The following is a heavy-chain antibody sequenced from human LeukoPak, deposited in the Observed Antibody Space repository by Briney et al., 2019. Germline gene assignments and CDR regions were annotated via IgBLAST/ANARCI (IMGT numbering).Heavy chain of an antibody. CDR2: ISGSGGST. Sequence: GGSLRLSCAASGFTFSSYGMHWVRQAPGKGLEWVSAISGSGGSTYYADSVKGRFTISRDNSKNTLYLQMNSLRAEDTAVYYCAKEMWEYSSLCFDYWGQGTLVTVSS. CDR3: AKEMWEYSSLCFDY. V-gene: IGHV3-23*01. J-gene: IGHJ4*02. CDR1: GFTFSSYG. D-gene: IGHD6-13*01.